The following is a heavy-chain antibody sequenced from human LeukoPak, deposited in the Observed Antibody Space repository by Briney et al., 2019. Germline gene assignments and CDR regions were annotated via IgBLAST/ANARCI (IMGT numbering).Heavy chain of an antibody. V-gene: IGHV4-39*01. CDR1: GGSISGSSYY. Sequence: PSETLSLTCTVSGGSISGSSYYWGWIRQPPGKGLEWIGSIYYTGSTYYNPSLKSRLTISVDTSKNQISLKLTSVTAADSAVYYCATTRGVTIADYWGQGTLVTVSS. D-gene: IGHD4-17*01. CDR2: IYYTGST. J-gene: IGHJ4*02. CDR3: ATTRGVTIADY.